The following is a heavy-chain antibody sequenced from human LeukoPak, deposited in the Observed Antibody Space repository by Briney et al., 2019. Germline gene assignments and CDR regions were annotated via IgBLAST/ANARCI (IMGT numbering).Heavy chain of an antibody. Sequence: ASVKVSCRASGGTFSRYAISWVRQAPGQGLEWMGGIIPIFGTANHAQKFQGRVTITADESTSTAYMELSSLRSEDTAVYYCARLPLTGYSRGYYYGMDVWGQGTTVTVSS. CDR2: IIPIFGTA. D-gene: IGHD3-9*01. CDR1: GGTFSRYA. V-gene: IGHV1-69*13. CDR3: ARLPLTGYSRGYYYGMDV. J-gene: IGHJ6*02.